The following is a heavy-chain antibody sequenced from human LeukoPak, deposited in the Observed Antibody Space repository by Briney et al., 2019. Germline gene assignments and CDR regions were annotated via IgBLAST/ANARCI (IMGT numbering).Heavy chain of an antibody. V-gene: IGHV3-9*01. J-gene: IGHJ4*02. Sequence: SLRLSCAASGFSFEAYGMYWVRQAPGEGLEWVSGITWNSDDMAYADSVKGRFTISRDNAKNCLYLQMNSLTVEETALYYCTRVTSWRTGFDYWGQGTLVTVSS. D-gene: IGHD1-1*01. CDR1: GFSFEAYG. CDR3: TRVTSWRTGFDY. CDR2: ITWNSDDM.